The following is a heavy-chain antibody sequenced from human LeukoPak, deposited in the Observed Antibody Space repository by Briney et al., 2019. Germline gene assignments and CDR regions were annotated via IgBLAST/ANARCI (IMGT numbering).Heavy chain of an antibody. D-gene: IGHD3-22*01. CDR3: ARGPDSSGYYYFDF. CDR1: GGSISSGGYY. J-gene: IGHJ4*02. CDR2: IYHSGST. V-gene: IGHV4-30-4*01. Sequence: SQTLSLTCTVSGGSISSGGYYWSWIRQPPGKGLEWIGYIYHSGSTYFNPSLKSRVTISVDTSKNQFSQKLSSVTAADTAVYYCARGPDSSGYYYFDFWGQGTLVTVS.